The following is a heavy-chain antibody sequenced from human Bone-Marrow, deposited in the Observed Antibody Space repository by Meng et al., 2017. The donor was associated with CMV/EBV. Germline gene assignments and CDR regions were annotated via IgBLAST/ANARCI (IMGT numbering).Heavy chain of an antibody. D-gene: IGHD3-10*01. CDR1: GGSFSGYY. V-gene: IGHV4-34*01. Sequence: SETLSLTCAVYGGSFSGYYWSWIRQPPGKGLEWIGEINHSGSTNYNPSLKSRVTISVDTSKNQFSLKLSSVTAADTAVYYCASGIGELWYKGWGQGTLVTVSS. J-gene: IGHJ4*02. CDR3: ASGIGELWYKG. CDR2: INHSGST.